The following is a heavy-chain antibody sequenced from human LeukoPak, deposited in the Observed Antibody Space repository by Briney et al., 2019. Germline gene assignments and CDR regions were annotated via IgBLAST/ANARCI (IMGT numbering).Heavy chain of an antibody. D-gene: IGHD1-7*01. CDR2: IYYSGST. Sequence: SETQSLTCTVSGGSISSSSYYWGWIRQPPGKGLEWIGSIYYSGSTYYNPSLKSRVTISVDTSMNQFSLKPSSVTAADTAVYYCARLNGLELPDWGQGTLVTVSS. J-gene: IGHJ4*02. CDR3: ARLNGLELPD. CDR1: GGSISSSSYY. V-gene: IGHV4-39*01.